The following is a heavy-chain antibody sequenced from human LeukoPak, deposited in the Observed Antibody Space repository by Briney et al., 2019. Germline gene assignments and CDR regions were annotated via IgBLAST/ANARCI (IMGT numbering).Heavy chain of an antibody. CDR2: MNPNSGNT. D-gene: IGHD3-3*01. CDR1: GYTFTSYD. Sequence: ASVKVSCKASGYTFTSYDINWVRQATGQGLEWMGWMNPNSGNTGYAQKFQGRVTMTRDTSISTAYMELSSLRSDDTAVYYCARVPGDDFWSGFRGDGFDIWGQGTKVIVSS. CDR3: ARVPGDDFWSGFRGDGFDI. J-gene: IGHJ3*02. V-gene: IGHV1-8*01.